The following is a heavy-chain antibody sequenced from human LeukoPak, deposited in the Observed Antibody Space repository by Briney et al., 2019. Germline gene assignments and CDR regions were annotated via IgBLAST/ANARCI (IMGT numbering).Heavy chain of an antibody. J-gene: IGHJ4*02. CDR1: GFTFSSYA. CDR3: AKDRSVVTPPVGY. Sequence: GGSLRLSCAASGFTFSSYAMSGVRQAPGKGLEWVSAISGSGGSTYYADYVKGRFTISRDNSKYTLYLKMNSLRAEDTAVYSCAKDRSVVTPPVGYWGQGTLVTASS. D-gene: IGHD4-23*01. CDR2: ISGSGGST. V-gene: IGHV3-23*01.